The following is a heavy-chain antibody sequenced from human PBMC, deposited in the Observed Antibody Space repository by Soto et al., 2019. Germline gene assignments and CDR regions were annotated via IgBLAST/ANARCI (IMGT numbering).Heavy chain of an antibody. CDR2: ISGSGGST. D-gene: IGHD5-12*01. J-gene: IGHJ5*01. CDR3: ATSEYSSLSVNWFDP. CDR1: GFTFSSYA. V-gene: IGHV3-23*01. Sequence: EVQLLESGGGLVQPGGSLRLSCAASGFTFSSYAMSWVRQAPGKGLEWVSAISGSGGSTYYADSVKGRFTISRDNSKNTLYLQMNSLRAEDTAVYYCATSEYSSLSVNWFDPWGQGTLVTVSS.